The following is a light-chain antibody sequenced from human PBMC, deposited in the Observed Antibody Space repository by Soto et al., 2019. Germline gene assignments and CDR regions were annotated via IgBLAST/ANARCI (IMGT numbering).Light chain of an antibody. CDR3: QQYYSTPTIT. CDR2: WAS. CDR1: QSVLFSSNNRNY. V-gene: IGKV4-1*01. Sequence: DIVMTQSPDSLAVSLGERAIINCKSSQSVLFSSNNRNYLYWYQKKPGQPPKLLIYWASTRESGVPDRFSGSGSGTDFTLTISSLQAQDVAVYYCQQYYSTPTITFGQGTRLEIK. J-gene: IGKJ5*01.